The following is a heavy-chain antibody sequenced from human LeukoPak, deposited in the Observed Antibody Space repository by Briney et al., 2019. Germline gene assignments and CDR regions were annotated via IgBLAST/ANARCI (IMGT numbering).Heavy chain of an antibody. CDR1: GGSISSYY. J-gene: IGHJ6*03. Sequence: PSETLSLTCTVSGGSISSYYWSWIRQPAGKGLEWIGRIYTSGSTNYNPSLKSRVTMSVDTSKNQFSLKLSSVTAADTAVYYCAREITMVRGVIDYYYYYMDVWGKGTTVTISS. D-gene: IGHD3-10*01. CDR3: AREITMVRGVIDYYYYYMDV. V-gene: IGHV4-4*07. CDR2: IYTSGST.